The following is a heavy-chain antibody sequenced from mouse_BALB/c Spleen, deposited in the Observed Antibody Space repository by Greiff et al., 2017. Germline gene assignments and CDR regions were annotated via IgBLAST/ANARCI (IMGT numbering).Heavy chain of an antibody. Sequence: EVKLQQSGPELVKPGASVKMSCKASGYTFTSYVMHWVKQKPGQGLEWIGYINPYNDGTKYNEKFKGKATLTSDKSSSTAYMELSSLTSEDSAVYYCLTGTFAYWGQGTLVTVSA. CDR1: GYTFTSYV. D-gene: IGHD4-1*01. V-gene: IGHV1-14*01. CDR3: LTGTFAY. CDR2: INPYNDGT. J-gene: IGHJ3*01.